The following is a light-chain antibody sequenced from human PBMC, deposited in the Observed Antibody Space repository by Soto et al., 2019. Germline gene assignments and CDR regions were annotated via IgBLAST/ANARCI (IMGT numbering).Light chain of an antibody. CDR3: HQDENWFPFT. J-gene: IGKJ5*01. CDR2: GAS. Sequence: EIVLTQSPATLSVSPGESATLSCRASQSVRTNLGWYQQKPGQAPRLLIYGASTRATGIPARFSGSGSGTEFTLTISSMQSQDSAVYYCHQDENWFPFTFGPGTRLDIK. CDR1: QSVRTN. V-gene: IGKV3-15*01.